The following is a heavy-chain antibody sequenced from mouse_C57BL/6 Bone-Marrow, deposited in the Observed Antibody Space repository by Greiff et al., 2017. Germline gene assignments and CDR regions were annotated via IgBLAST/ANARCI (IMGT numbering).Heavy chain of an antibody. CDR1: GYTFTGYW. Sequence: VKLMESGAELMKPGASVKLSCKATGYTFTGYWIEWVKQRPGHGLEWIGEILPGSGSTNYNEKFKGKATFTADTSSNTAYMQLSSLTTEDSAIYYCARSGHYYGSSYWYFDVWGTGTTVTVSS. CDR2: ILPGSGST. V-gene: IGHV1-9*01. J-gene: IGHJ1*03. D-gene: IGHD1-1*01. CDR3: ARSGHYYGSSYWYFDV.